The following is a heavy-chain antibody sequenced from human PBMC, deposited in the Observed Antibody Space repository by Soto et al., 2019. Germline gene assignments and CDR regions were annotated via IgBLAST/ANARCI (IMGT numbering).Heavy chain of an antibody. V-gene: IGHV4-59*01. D-gene: IGHD6-6*01. CDR1: GGSISSYY. Sequence: SETLSLTCTVSGGSISSYYWSWIRQPPGEGLEWIGYIYYSGSTNYNPSLKSRVTISVDTSKNQFSLKLSSVTAADTAVYYCARVPSALGYFQHWGQGTLVTVSS. CDR3: ARVPSALGYFQH. J-gene: IGHJ1*01. CDR2: IYYSGST.